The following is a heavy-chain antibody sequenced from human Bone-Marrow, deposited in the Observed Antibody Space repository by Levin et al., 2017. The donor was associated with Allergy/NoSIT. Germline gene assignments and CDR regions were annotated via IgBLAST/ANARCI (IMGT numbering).Heavy chain of an antibody. CDR3: ARGRGNYYFDY. D-gene: IGHD3-16*01. J-gene: IGHJ4*02. Sequence: ASVKVSCKASGYTFKTYAIHWVRQAPGQRLEWMGWINAGDGKSEYSQEFQRRVTITRDTSASTAYMELSSLRSEDTAVYYCARGRGNYYFDYWGQGALVTVSS. V-gene: IGHV1-3*03. CDR1: GYTFKTYA. CDR2: INAGDGKS.